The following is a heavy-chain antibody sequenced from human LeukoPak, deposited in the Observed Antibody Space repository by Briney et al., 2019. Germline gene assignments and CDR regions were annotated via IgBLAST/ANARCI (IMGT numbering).Heavy chain of an antibody. CDR2: ISGSSAVI. V-gene: IGHV3-48*01. CDR1: GFTFSSYG. CDR3: VRGGVALCNHCEY. Sequence: GGSLSLSCAASGFTFSSYGMHWVRPAPGRGLEWISYISGSSAVIHYDDSMKGRFTITTYNAKNSLYLQTNSPRVDATALYFCVRGGVALCNHCEYWGHGTLVTVSS. J-gene: IGHJ4*01. D-gene: IGHD2-15*01.